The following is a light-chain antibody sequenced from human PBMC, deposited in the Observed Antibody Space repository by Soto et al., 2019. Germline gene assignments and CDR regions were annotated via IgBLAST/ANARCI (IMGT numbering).Light chain of an antibody. CDR2: EVS. J-gene: IGLJ1*01. CDR1: NSDVGAFNF. CDR3: TSYTSTSHYV. Sequence: QSALTQPASVSGSPGQSITISCTGTNSDVGAFNFVFWYQQHPGKAPKLIIYEVSNRPSGVSNRFSGSKSCNTASLTISGLQAEDEADYYCTSYTSTSHYVFGTGTKLTVL. V-gene: IGLV2-14*01.